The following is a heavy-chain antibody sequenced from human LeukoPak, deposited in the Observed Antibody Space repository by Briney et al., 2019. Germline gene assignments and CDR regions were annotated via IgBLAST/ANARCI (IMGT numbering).Heavy chain of an antibody. Sequence: ASVKVACKASGYTFTTYGITWVRQAPGQGLEWMGWISTYNGNTNYAQKLQGRVTMTTDTSTSTVYMELRSLRSDDTAVYYCARGDSGYAFAPFDYWGQGTLVIVSS. CDR2: ISTYNGNT. CDR3: ARGDSGYAFAPFDY. D-gene: IGHD5-12*01. J-gene: IGHJ4*02. V-gene: IGHV1-18*01. CDR1: GYTFTTYG.